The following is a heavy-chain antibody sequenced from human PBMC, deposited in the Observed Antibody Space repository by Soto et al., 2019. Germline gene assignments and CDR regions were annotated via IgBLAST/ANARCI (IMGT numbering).Heavy chain of an antibody. Sequence: LRLSCAVSGFTFSDHYMDWVRQAPGKGLEWVGRIRNRANSYTTEYAASVKGRFIVSRDDSKNSLDLQMDSLQIEDTAVYYCARVSWSYSFDYWGQGTLVTVSS. V-gene: IGHV3-72*01. CDR3: ARVSWSYSFDY. CDR1: GFTFSDHY. CDR2: IRNRANSYTT. J-gene: IGHJ4*02. D-gene: IGHD3-10*01.